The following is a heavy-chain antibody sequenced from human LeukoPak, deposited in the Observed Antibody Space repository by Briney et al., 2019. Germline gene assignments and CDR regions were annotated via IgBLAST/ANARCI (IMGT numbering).Heavy chain of an antibody. CDR3: ANGGRGLRYFDWLFSPFFDY. CDR1: GFTFSSYA. J-gene: IGHJ4*02. CDR2: ISGSGGST. V-gene: IGHV3-23*01. Sequence: GGSLRLSCAASGFTFSSYAMSWVRKVPGKGLEWVSAISGSGGSTYYADSVKGRFTISRDNSKNTLYLQMNSLRAEDTAVYYCANGGRGLRYFDWLFSPFFDYWGQGTLVTVSS. D-gene: IGHD3-9*01.